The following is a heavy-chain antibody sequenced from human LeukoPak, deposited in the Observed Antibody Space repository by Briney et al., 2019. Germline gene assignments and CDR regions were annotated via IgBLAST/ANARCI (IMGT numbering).Heavy chain of an antibody. V-gene: IGHV3-53*01. Sequence: GGSLRLSCAASGFTVSSNYMSWVRQAPGKGLEWVSVIYSGGSTYYADSVKGRFTISRDNSKNTLYLQMNSLRAEDTAVYYCARQPFTSTMGGDAFDIWGQGTMVTVSS. CDR2: IYSGGST. D-gene: IGHD2-2*01. CDR3: ARQPFTSTMGGDAFDI. J-gene: IGHJ3*02. CDR1: GFTVSSNY.